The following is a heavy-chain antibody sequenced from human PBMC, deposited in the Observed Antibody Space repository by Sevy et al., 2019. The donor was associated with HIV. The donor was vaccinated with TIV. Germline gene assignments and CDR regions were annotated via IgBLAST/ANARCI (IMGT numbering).Heavy chain of an antibody. CDR3: AKVVVPADIDPFYYYAYGMHV. CDR2: ISCSGDST. D-gene: IGHD2-2*01. J-gene: IGHJ6*02. V-gene: IGHV3-23*01. CDR1: GFTFSNYA. Sequence: GGSLRLSCAASGFTFSNYAINWVRQAPGKGLEWVSRISCSGDSTFYADSVKGRFTISRNKSKNTVHLQMNSLRVEDTAVYYCAKVVVPADIDPFYYYAYGMHVWGQGTTVTVSS.